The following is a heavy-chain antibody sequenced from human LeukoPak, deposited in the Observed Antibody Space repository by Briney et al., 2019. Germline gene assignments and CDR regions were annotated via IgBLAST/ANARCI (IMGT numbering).Heavy chain of an antibody. CDR1: GFTVSANY. CDR3: ARSTSSGWHYFDY. D-gene: IGHD6-25*01. J-gene: IGHJ4*02. V-gene: IGHV3-66*02. Sequence: GGSLRLSSAASGFTVSANYMSWARQVPGKGLEWISVIYSGGGTHYADSVKGRFTMSRDSSKNTLYLQMSSLRGEDTAVYYCARSTSSGWHYFDYWGQGTLVTVSS. CDR2: IYSGGGT.